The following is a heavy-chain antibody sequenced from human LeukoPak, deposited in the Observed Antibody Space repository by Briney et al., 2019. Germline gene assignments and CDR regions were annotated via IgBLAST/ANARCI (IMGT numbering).Heavy chain of an antibody. J-gene: IGHJ4*02. CDR1: GGSFSGYY. D-gene: IGHD3-3*01. Sequence: PSETLSLTCAVYGGSFSGYYWSWIRQPPGKGLEWIGEINHSGSTNYNPSLKSRVTISVDTSKNQFSLKLSSVTATDTAVYYCARATYDAGDYWGQGTRVTVSS. CDR2: INHSGST. CDR3: ARATYDAGDY. V-gene: IGHV4-34*01.